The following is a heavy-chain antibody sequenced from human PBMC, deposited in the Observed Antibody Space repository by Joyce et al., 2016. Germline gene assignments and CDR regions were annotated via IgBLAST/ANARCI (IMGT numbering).Heavy chain of an antibody. Sequence: QVHLQESGPGLVKPSGNLSPPCTVAGDSVTSLFWNWVRQPPGKGLEWVAHISSTGSTKYNPSLKSRATISLDAPRNQFSLKLTSVTAADTAIYYCARDGGYYFDYWGQGTLVAVSS. CDR2: ISSTGST. CDR1: GDSVTSLF. J-gene: IGHJ4*02. D-gene: IGHD3-16*01. V-gene: IGHV4-59*02. CDR3: ARDGGYYFDY.